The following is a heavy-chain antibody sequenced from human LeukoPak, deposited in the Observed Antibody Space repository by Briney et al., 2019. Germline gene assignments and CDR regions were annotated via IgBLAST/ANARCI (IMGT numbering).Heavy chain of an antibody. CDR1: GFTFSSSA. D-gene: IGHD6-13*01. J-gene: IGHJ4*02. Sequence: GGSLRLSCAASGFTFSSSAMNWVRQVPGKGLEWVSASGPAGDTYYADSVKGRFTISRDDSKNTLYLQMTSRRAEDTAVYYCAKKTPGTYPFDYWGQGTLVTVSP. CDR2: SGPAGDT. V-gene: IGHV3-23*01. CDR3: AKKTPGTYPFDY.